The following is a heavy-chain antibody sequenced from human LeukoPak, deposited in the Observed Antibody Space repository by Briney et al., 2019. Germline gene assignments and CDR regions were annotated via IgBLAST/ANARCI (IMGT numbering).Heavy chain of an antibody. CDR3: ARSPRLGRYGYGPWELPVSYFDH. D-gene: IGHD1-26*01. CDR1: SGSFSNYY. V-gene: IGHV4-59*10. J-gene: IGHJ4*02. CDR2: IYTSGSP. Sequence: PSETLSLTCAVYSGSFSNYYWSWIRQPAGKGLEYIGRIYTSGSPSYNPSLKSRVTISVDTSKNQFSLKLSSVTAAETAVYYCARSPRLGRYGYGPWELPVSYFDHWGQGTLVTVSS.